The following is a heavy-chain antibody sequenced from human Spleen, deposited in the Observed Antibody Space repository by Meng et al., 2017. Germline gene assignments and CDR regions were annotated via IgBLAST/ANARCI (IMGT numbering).Heavy chain of an antibody. D-gene: IGHD2-15*01. CDR3: ARGGYCSGGSCYPGYYFDY. J-gene: IGHJ4*02. CDR2: INHSGST. V-gene: IGHV4-34*01. CDR1: GGSFSGYY. Sequence: SETLSLTCAVYGGSFSGYYWSWIRQPPGKGLEWIGEINHSGSTNYNPSLKSRVTISVDTSKNQSSLKLSSVTAADTAVYYCARGGYCSGGSCYPGYYFDYWGQGTLVTVSS.